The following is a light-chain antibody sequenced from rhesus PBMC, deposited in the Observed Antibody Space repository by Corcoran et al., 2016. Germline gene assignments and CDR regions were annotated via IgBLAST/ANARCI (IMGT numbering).Light chain of an antibody. CDR1: QSGSSY. J-gene: IGKJ1*01. Sequence: EIVLTQSPATLSWSPGQRATLSCRARQSGSSYVAWYQQKPQRAPRILLYGAPSRATGRPDRFSGSGSGTNLPLPHSSLERVDFAVFYCHQYSNWPWTFGQGTKVEIK. CDR3: HQYSNWPWT. V-gene: IGKV3S9*01. CDR2: GAP.